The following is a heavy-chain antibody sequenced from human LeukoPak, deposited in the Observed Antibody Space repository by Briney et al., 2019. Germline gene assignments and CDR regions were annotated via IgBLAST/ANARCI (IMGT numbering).Heavy chain of an antibody. CDR1: GGSFSSDSYY. V-gene: IGHV4-61*02. CDR3: ARGIDSNSYQLKGFGP. J-gene: IGHJ5*02. CDR2: IYASGKT. D-gene: IGHD3-22*01. Sequence: SETLSLTCTLSGGSFSSDSYYWSWIRQPAGKGLEWIGRIYASGKTNYNPSLKSRVTISIDTSKNQFSLNLNSVTAADTGLYYCARGIDSNSYQLKGFGPWGQGTLVTVSS.